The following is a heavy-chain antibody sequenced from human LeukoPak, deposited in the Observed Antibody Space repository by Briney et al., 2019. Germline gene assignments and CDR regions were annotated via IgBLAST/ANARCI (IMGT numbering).Heavy chain of an antibody. V-gene: IGHV1-69*06. D-gene: IGHD5-12*01. CDR1: GGTFSSYA. CDR2: IIPIFGTA. Sequence: SVKVSCKASGGTFSSYAISWVRQAPGQGLEWMGGIIPIFGTANYAQKFQGRVTITADKSTSTAYMELSSLRSEDTAVYYCGRGARPPHYYYYMDVWGKGTTVTVSS. J-gene: IGHJ6*03. CDR3: GRGARPPHYYYYMDV.